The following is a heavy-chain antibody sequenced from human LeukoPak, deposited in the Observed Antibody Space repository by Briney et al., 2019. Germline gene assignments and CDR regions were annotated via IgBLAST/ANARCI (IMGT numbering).Heavy chain of an antibody. Sequence: ASVKVSCKASGHTFTGYYIHWVRQAPGQGLEWMGWISPNSGGTNYAQKFQGRVTMTRDTSISTAYMELSRLRSDDTAVYYCARDQPLTTGSFNYYYYMDVWGKGTTVTISS. CDR2: ISPNSGGT. D-gene: IGHD1-1*01. J-gene: IGHJ6*03. CDR1: GHTFTGYY. V-gene: IGHV1-2*02. CDR3: ARDQPLTTGSFNYYYYMDV.